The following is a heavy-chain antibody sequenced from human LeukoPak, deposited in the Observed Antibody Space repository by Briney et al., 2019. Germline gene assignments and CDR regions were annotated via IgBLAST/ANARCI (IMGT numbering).Heavy chain of an antibody. Sequence: NPSETLSLTCTVSGGSISSYYWTWIRQPPGKGLEWIGYVYYSGNTNYNPSLTSRVTISVDTSKNQFSLKLSSVTAADTAVYYCARHYCSGGSCSSSYHYYGMDVWGQGTTVTVSS. D-gene: IGHD2-15*01. CDR1: GGSISSYY. V-gene: IGHV4-59*01. J-gene: IGHJ6*02. CDR2: VYYSGNT. CDR3: ARHYCSGGSCSSSYHYYGMDV.